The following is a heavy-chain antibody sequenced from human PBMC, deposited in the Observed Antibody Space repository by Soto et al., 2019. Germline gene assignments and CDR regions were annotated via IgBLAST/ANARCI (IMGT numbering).Heavy chain of an antibody. CDR2: INPNSGGT. D-gene: IGHD3-22*01. V-gene: IGHV1-2*04. CDR3: ARRPYYYDSSGYPTGRGAFDI. J-gene: IGHJ3*02. CDR1: GYTFTGYY. Sequence: AASVKVSCKASGYTFTGYYMHWVRQAPGQGLEWMGWINPNSGGTNYAQKFQGWVTMTRDTSISTAYMELSRLRSDDTAVYYCARRPYYYDSSGYPTGRGAFDIWGQGTMVTVSS.